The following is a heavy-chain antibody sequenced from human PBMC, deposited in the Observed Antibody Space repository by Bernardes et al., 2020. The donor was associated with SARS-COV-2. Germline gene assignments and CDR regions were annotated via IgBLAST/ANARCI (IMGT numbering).Heavy chain of an antibody. D-gene: IGHD3-10*01. V-gene: IGHV3-33*01. CDR3: AVGSHYYYGSGLFVEDAFDI. CDR2: IWYDGSNK. CDR1: GFTFSSYG. Sequence: GGSLRLSCAASGFTFSSYGMHWVRQAPGKGLEWVAVIWYDGSNKYYADSVKGRFTISRDNSKNTLYLQMNSLRAEDTAVYYCAVGSHYYYGSGLFVEDAFDIWGQGTMVTVSS. J-gene: IGHJ3*02.